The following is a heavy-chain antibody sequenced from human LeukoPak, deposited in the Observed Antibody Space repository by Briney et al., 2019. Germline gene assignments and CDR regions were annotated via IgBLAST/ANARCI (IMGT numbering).Heavy chain of an antibody. V-gene: IGHV5-51*01. Sequence: XWMXXIYPGDSDTRYSPSFQGQVTISADKSISTAYLQWSSLKASDTAMYYCSRIKDILTGYGAFDIWGQGTMVTVSS. D-gene: IGHD3-9*01. CDR2: IYPGDSDT. J-gene: IGHJ3*02. CDR3: SRIKDILTGYGAFDI.